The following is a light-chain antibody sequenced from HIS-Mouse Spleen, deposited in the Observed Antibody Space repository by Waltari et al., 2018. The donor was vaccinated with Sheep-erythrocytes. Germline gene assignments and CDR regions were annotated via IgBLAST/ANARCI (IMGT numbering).Light chain of an antibody. CDR1: SSDVGSYNL. CDR2: EGS. J-gene: IGLJ2*01. CDR3: CSYAGSSTLV. Sequence: QSALTQPASVSGSPGQSITIPCTGTSSDVGSYNLVPWYQQHPGKAPQLMIYEGSKRPSGVSNRFSGSKSGNTASLTISGLQAEDEADYYCCSYAGSSTLVFGGGTKLTVL. V-gene: IGLV2-23*01.